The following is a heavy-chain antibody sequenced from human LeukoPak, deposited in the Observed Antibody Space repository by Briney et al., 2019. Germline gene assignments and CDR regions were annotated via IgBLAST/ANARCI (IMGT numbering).Heavy chain of an antibody. CDR3: AKRDGGYCSSTSCYTFDY. CDR2: ISGSGGST. D-gene: IGHD2-2*02. J-gene: IGHJ4*02. Sequence: GRSLRLSCAASGFTFSSYAMHWVRQAPGKGLEWVSAISGSGGSTYYADSVKGRFTISRDNSKNTLYLQMNSLRAEDTAVYYCAKRDGGYCSSTSCYTFDYWGQGTLVTVSS. CDR1: GFTFSSYA. V-gene: IGHV3-23*01.